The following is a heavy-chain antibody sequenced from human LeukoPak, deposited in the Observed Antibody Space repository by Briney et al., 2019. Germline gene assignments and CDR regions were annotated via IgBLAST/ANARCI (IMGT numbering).Heavy chain of an antibody. D-gene: IGHD3-10*01. Sequence: PSETLSLTCTVSGGSISSSSYYWSWIRQPAGKGLEWIGRIYTSGSTNYNPSLKSRVTISVDTSKNQFSLKLSSVTAADTAVYYCARSVRGAMSGYYYYMDVRGKGTTVTISS. CDR3: ARSVRGAMSGYYYYMDV. J-gene: IGHJ6*03. CDR1: GGSISSSSYY. CDR2: IYTSGST. V-gene: IGHV4-61*02.